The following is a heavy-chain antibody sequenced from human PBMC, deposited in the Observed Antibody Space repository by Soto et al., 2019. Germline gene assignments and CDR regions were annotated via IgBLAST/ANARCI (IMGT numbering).Heavy chain of an antibody. CDR3: AKDRGPPRSGDHGAFDI. J-gene: IGHJ3*02. V-gene: IGHV3-23*01. D-gene: IGHD1-26*01. CDR1: GFTFSSYA. CDR2: ISGSGGST. Sequence: EVQLLESGGGLVQPGGSLRLSCAASGFTFSSYAMSWVRQAPGKGLEWGSAISGSGGSTYYADSVKGRFTISRDNSKNTLYLQMNSLRAEDTAVYYCAKDRGPPRSGDHGAFDIWGQGTMVTVSS.